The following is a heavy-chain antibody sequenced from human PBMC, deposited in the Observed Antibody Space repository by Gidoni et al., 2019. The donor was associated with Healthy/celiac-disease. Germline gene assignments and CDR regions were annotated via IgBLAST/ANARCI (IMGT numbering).Heavy chain of an antibody. J-gene: IGHJ4*02. CDR2: IKSDGRST. D-gene: IGHD6-13*01. CDR1: GFTFSSYW. V-gene: IGHV3-74*01. Sequence: EVQLVESGGGLVQPGGSLRPSCAASGFTFSSYWMHWVRQAPGKGLVWVSRIKSDGRSTSYADSVKGRFTISRDNAKNTLYLQMTSLRAEDTAVYYCARGLRIAAADPPFDYWGQGTLVTVSS. CDR3: ARGLRIAAADPPFDY.